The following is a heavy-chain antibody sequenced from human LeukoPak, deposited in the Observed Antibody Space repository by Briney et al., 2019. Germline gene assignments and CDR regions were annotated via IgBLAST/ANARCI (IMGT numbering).Heavy chain of an antibody. CDR1: GGSISSYY. CDR2: TYYSGST. J-gene: IGHJ4*02. V-gene: IGHV4-59*01. Sequence: PSETLSLTCTVSGGSISSYYWSWIRQPPGKGLEWIGYTYYSGSTNYNPSLKSRVTISVDTSKNQFSLKLSSVTAADTAVYYCARVGAKDYYFDYWGKGTLVTVSS. CDR3: ARVGAKDYYFDY. D-gene: IGHD1-26*01.